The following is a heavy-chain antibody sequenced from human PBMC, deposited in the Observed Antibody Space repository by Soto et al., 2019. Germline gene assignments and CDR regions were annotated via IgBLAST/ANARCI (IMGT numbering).Heavy chain of an antibody. CDR2: IDPTDSYT. D-gene: IGHD3-16*01. J-gene: IGHJ6*02. CDR1: GYNFITDW. CDR3: ARLSRASFALDV. Sequence: GESLKISCKGSGYNFITDWISWVRQMPEKGLEWMGRIDPTDSYTKYSPSFEGHVTISADKSISTAYLQWSSLKASDSAVYYCARLSRASFALDVWGQGTTVTVSS. V-gene: IGHV5-10-1*01.